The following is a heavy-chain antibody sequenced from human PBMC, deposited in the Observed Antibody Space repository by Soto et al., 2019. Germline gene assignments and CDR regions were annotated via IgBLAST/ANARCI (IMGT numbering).Heavy chain of an antibody. D-gene: IGHD6-13*01. CDR3: ARGLIAAAGPNYYYGMDV. J-gene: IGHJ6*02. Sequence: QVQLVQSGAEVKKPGSSVKVSCKASGGTFSSYAISWVRQAPGQGLEWMGGIIPIFGTANYAQKFQGRVTITADXXTXTXXMELSSLRSEDTAVYYCARGLIAAAGPNYYYGMDVWGQGTTVTVSS. CDR2: IIPIFGTA. CDR1: GGTFSSYA. V-gene: IGHV1-69*12.